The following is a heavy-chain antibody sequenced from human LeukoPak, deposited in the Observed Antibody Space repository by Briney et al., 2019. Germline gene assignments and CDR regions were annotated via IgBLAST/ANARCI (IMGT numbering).Heavy chain of an antibody. Sequence: SETLSLTCTVSGGSISSYYWSWIRQPPGKGLEWIGYIYHSGSTYYNPSLKSRVTISVDRSKNQFSLKLSSVTAADTAVYYCARGNRDYFDYWGQGTLVTVSS. D-gene: IGHD1-14*01. CDR2: IYHSGST. CDR1: GGSISSYY. V-gene: IGHV4-59*12. J-gene: IGHJ4*02. CDR3: ARGNRDYFDY.